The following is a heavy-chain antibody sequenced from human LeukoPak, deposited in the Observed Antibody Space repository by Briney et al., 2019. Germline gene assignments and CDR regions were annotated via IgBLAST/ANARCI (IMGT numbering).Heavy chain of an antibody. CDR3: ARDSLVHPNRWFDP. Sequence: ASETLSLTCTVSGGSISSDYWSWIRQPDGKGLEWIGRIYTSGSTNYNPSLKSRVSMSVDTSTNQFSLKLSSVTAADTAVYYCARDSLVHPNRWFDPWGQGTLVTVSS. CDR1: GGSISSDY. CDR2: IYTSGST. V-gene: IGHV4-4*07. D-gene: IGHD6-13*01. J-gene: IGHJ5*02.